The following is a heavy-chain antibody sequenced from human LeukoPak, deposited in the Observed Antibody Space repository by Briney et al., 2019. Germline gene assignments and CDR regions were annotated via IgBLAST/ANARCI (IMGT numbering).Heavy chain of an antibody. CDR3: ASSPRGLVPLDY. Sequence: PGGSLRLSCAASGFTFRNYAMSWIRQAPGKGLEWVSYISSSGSTIYYADSVKGRFTISRDNAKNSLYLQMNSLRAEDTAVYYCASSPRGLVPLDYWGQGTLVTVSS. CDR1: GFTFRNYA. V-gene: IGHV3-11*01. J-gene: IGHJ4*02. CDR2: ISSSGSTI. D-gene: IGHD3-16*01.